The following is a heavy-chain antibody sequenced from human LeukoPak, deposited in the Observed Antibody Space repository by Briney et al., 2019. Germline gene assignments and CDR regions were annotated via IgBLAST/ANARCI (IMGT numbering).Heavy chain of an antibody. V-gene: IGHV1-18*01. Sequence: ASVKVSCEASGYSFTSYAISWVRQAPGQGLEWMGWISTYNGNTNYAQKFQGRVTMTTDTSTSTTYMELRSLRSDDTAVYYCARGGSRLATYGTFDIWGQGTMVTVSS. J-gene: IGHJ3*02. CDR1: GYSFTSYA. CDR2: ISTYNGNT. CDR3: ARGGSRLATYGTFDI. D-gene: IGHD1-26*01.